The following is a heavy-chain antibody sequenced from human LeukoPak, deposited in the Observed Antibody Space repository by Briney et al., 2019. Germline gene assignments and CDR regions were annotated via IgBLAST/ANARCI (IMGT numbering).Heavy chain of an antibody. D-gene: IGHD5-12*01. CDR2: INPNSGGT. CDR3: ARGVDSGYDGLRRSACFDL. J-gene: IGHJ2*01. Sequence: GASVKVSCKASGYTFTGYYMHWVRQAPGQGLEWMGWINPNSGGTNYAQKFQGRVTMTRDTSISTAYMELSRLRSDDTAVYYCARGVDSGYDGLRRSACFDLWGRGTLVTVSS. CDR1: GYTFTGYY. V-gene: IGHV1-2*02.